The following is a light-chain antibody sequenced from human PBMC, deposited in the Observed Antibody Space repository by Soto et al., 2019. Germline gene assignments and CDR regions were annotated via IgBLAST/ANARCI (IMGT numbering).Light chain of an antibody. J-gene: IGKJ5*01. V-gene: IGKV3-20*01. CDR1: QTVSSTY. CDR3: QQYGSSPIT. Sequence: EIVLTQSPGTLSLSPGESATLSCRATQTVSSTYLAWYQQKPGQAPRLLIYDASSRATGIPDRFSGRGSGTDFTLTISRLEPEDCAVYYCQQYGSSPITFGQGTRLEI. CDR2: DAS.